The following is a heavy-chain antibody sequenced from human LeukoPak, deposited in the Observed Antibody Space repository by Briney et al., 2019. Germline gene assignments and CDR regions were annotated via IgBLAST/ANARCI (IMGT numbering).Heavy chain of an antibody. CDR3: ASIVGATFDY. V-gene: IGHV3-23*01. D-gene: IGHD1-26*01. Sequence: PGGSLRLSCAASGFTFSSYSMSWVRQAPGKGLEWVSAISGSGGSTYYADSVKGRFTISRDNAKNSLYLQMNSLRAEDTAVYYCASIVGATFDYWGQGTLVTVSS. CDR2: ISGSGGST. CDR1: GFTFSSYS. J-gene: IGHJ4*02.